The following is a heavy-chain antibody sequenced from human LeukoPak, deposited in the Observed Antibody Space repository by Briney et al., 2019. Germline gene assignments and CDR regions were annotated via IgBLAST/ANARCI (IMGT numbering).Heavy chain of an antibody. Sequence: ASVKVSCKASGYTFTDHYMHWVRQAPGQGLEWMGIINPSGGSTSHAQKFQGRVTMTRDTSTSTVYMELSSLRSEDTAVYYCGADYYDSSGALGYWGQGTLVTVSS. CDR2: INPSGGST. CDR1: GYTFTDHY. CDR3: GADYYDSSGALGY. D-gene: IGHD3-22*01. J-gene: IGHJ4*02. V-gene: IGHV1-46*01.